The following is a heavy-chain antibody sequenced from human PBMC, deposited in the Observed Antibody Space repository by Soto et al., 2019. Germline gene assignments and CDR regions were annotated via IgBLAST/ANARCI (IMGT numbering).Heavy chain of an antibody. CDR3: AKRIHSASGSRKFYYYYMDV. V-gene: IGHV3-23*01. Sequence: EVQLLESGGGLVQPGGSLRLSCASSGFTFYSYAMSWVRQAPGKGLEWVSTISASSGITYYADSVKGRFTISRDNSKNTLYLQLNSLRAEDTAVYYCAKRIHSASGSRKFYYYYMDVLGKGTTVTVSS. CDR1: GFTFYSYA. D-gene: IGHD3-10*01. J-gene: IGHJ6*03. CDR2: ISASSGIT.